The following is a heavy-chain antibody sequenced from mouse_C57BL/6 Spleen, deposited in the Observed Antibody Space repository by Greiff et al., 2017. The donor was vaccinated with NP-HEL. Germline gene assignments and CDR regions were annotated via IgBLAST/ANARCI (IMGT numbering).Heavy chain of an antibody. CDR2: IYPGSGST. Sequence: QVQLKQPGAELVKPGASVKMSCKASGYTFTSYWITWVKQRPGQGLEWIGDIYPGSGSTNYNEKFKSKATLTVDTSSSTAYMQLSSLTSEDSAVYYCARRYYDYDKGNYFDYWGQGTTLTVSS. CDR3: ARRYYDYDKGNYFDY. V-gene: IGHV1-55*01. CDR1: GYTFTSYW. J-gene: IGHJ2*01. D-gene: IGHD2-4*01.